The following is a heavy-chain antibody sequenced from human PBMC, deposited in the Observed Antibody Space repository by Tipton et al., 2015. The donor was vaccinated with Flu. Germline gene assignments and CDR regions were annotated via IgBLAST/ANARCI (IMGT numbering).Heavy chain of an antibody. Sequence: LRLSCTVSGGSISSYYWGWIRQPPGKGLEWIGTIYYSGSTYYNPSLKSRVTMSVDTSKNQFSLKLSSVTAADTAVYYCACRGSCYHWGQGTLVTVSS. CDR2: IYYSGST. J-gene: IGHJ4*02. V-gene: IGHV4-39*07. CDR3: ACRGSCYH. D-gene: IGHD1-26*01. CDR1: GGSISSYY.